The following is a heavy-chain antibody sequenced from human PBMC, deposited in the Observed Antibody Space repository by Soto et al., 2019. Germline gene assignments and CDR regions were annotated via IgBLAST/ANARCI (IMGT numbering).Heavy chain of an antibody. D-gene: IGHD3-22*01. J-gene: IGHJ4*02. V-gene: IGHV4-30-2*01. CDR1: VGSISSGGYS. CDR2: IYHSGST. CDR3: ARVRDSSGYYSHDFDY. Sequence: SETLSLTCSVSVGSISSGGYSWSWIRQPPGKGLEWIGYIYHSGSTYYNPSLKSRVTISVDRSKNQFSLKLSSVTAADTAVYYCARVRDSSGYYSHDFDYWCQGTRGTV.